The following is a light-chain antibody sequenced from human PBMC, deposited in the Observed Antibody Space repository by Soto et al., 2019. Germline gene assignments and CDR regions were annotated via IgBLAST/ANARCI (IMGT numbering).Light chain of an antibody. J-gene: IGKJ4*01. Sequence: EIVLTQSPGTLSLSPGESATLSCRASQSVSRSYLDWYQQKPGQAPRLLIYGASSRATGIPDRFSGSGSGTDFTLTISRLEPEYWAVYFCQRAGSSPLTFGGGTKVEIK. CDR3: QRAGSSPLT. CDR2: GAS. CDR1: QSVSRSY. V-gene: IGKV3-20*01.